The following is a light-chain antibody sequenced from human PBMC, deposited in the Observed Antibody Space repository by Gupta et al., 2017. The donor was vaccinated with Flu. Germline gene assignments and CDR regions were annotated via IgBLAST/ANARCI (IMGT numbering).Light chain of an antibody. J-gene: IGKJ2*02. CDR2: GAS. CDR3: QQYDSFPCT. Sequence: EVVLTQSPGTLSLSPGERATLSCRASRSISTTYLAWYQQKPGQAPRLLIYGASSRATGIPDRFSGSGSGTDFTLTIGRLEPEDFAVYYCQQYDSFPCTIGQGTKLEIK. CDR1: RSISTTY. V-gene: IGKV3-20*01.